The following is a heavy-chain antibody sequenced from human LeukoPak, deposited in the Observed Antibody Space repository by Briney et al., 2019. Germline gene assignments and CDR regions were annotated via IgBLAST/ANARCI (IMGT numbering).Heavy chain of an antibody. D-gene: IGHD3-10*01. CDR2: INHSGRT. V-gene: IGHV4-34*01. Sequence: SETLSLTCAVYGGSFSGYYWSWIRQPPGKGLEWIGEINHSGRTNYNPSLKSRVTISVDTSKNQFSLKLSSVTAADTAVYYCARGHYYGSGSYYNVRSSNWFDPWGQGTLVTVSS. J-gene: IGHJ5*02. CDR1: GGSFSGYY. CDR3: ARGHYYGSGSYYNVRSSNWFDP.